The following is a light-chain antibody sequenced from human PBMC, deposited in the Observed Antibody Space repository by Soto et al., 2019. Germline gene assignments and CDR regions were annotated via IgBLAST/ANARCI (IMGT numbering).Light chain of an antibody. CDR3: QQADSFPLT. V-gene: IGKV1-12*01. Sequence: DIQMTQSPSSVSASVGDRVTITCRASQGISSWLAWSPQKPWKAPKLLIYAASSLQSGVPSRFSGRGSGTDFTLTISSPQPEDVATYYGQQADSFPLTFSGGTKVDIK. J-gene: IGKJ4*01. CDR1: QGISSW. CDR2: AAS.